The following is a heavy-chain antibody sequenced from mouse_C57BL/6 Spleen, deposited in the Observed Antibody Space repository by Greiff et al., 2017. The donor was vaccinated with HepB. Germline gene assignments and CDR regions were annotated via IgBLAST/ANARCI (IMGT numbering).Heavy chain of an antibody. J-gene: IGHJ2*01. CDR3: ARRLYDGDY. CDR1: GFTFSSYG. Sequence: EVKLMESGGDLVKPGGSLKLSCAASGFTFSSYGMSWVRQTPDKRLEWVATISSGGSYTYYPDSVKGRCTISRDNAKNTLYLQMSSLKSEDTAMYYCARRLYDGDYWGQGTTLTVSS. D-gene: IGHD2-3*01. CDR2: ISSGGSYT. V-gene: IGHV5-6*01.